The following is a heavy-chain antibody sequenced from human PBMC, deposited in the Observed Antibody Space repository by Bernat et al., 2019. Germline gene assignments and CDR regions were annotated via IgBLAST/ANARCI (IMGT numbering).Heavy chain of an antibody. Sequence: QVTLKESGPVLLKPTETLTLTCTVSGFSLSNARMGVSWIRHPPGKALEWLAHIFSNDEKSYSTSLKSRLTISKDTSKSQVVLTMTNMDPVDTATYYCARHYYYDSSGYYDAFDIWGQGTMVTVSS. J-gene: IGHJ3*02. CDR3: ARHYYYDSSGYYDAFDI. CDR2: IFSNDEK. CDR1: GFSLSNARMG. V-gene: IGHV2-26*01. D-gene: IGHD3-22*01.